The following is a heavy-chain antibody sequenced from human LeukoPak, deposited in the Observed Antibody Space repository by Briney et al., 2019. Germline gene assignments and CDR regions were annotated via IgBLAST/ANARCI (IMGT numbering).Heavy chain of an antibody. J-gene: IGHJ4*02. V-gene: IGHV1-69*06. CDR1: GGTFSSYA. CDR2: IIPIFGTA. D-gene: IGHD2-21*02. Sequence: SVKVSCKASGGTFSSYAISWVRQAPAQGIEWMGWIIPIFGTANYAQKFQGRVTITADKSTSTAYMELSSLRSEDTAVYYCARVVKYCGGDCFIFDYWGQGTLVTVSS. CDR3: ARVVKYCGGDCFIFDY.